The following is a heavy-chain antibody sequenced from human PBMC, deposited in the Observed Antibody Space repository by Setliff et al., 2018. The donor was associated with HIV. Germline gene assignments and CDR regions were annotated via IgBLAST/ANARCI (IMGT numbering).Heavy chain of an antibody. J-gene: IGHJ3*02. CDR1: GDSISSGYYY. CDR3: ARLGMTTVGIGDVFDT. Sequence: SETLSLTCTVSGDSISSGYYYWSWLRQPAGKGLEWIGRISTSGSTNYSPSLKSRVTILVDTSKNQFSLKVRSVTAADTAVYYCARLGMTTVGIGDVFDTWGQGTMVTVSS. D-gene: IGHD4-17*01. V-gene: IGHV4-61*02. CDR2: ISTSGST.